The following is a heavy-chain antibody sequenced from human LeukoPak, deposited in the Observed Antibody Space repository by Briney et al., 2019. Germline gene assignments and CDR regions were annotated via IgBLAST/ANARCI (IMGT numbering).Heavy chain of an antibody. V-gene: IGHV3-23*01. CDR2: ISGSGGST. J-gene: IGHJ6*02. CDR1: GFTFGDCA. Sequence: GGSLRLSCTASGFTFGDCAMSWIRQAPGKGLEWVSAISGSGGSTYYADSVKGRFTISRDNSKNTLYLQMNSLRAEDTAVYYCAKGLDIVVPYYAMDVWGQGTTVTVSS. D-gene: IGHD2-2*01. CDR3: AKGLDIVVPYYAMDV.